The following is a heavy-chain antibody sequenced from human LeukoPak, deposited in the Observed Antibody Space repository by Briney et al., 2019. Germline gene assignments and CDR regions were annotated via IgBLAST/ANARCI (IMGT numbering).Heavy chain of an antibody. CDR2: MSPNSGDT. CDR1: GYTFTSHD. J-gene: IGHJ4*02. D-gene: IGHD7-27*01. Sequence: ASVTVSCTGSGYTFTSHDLNWVRQATGQRPEWMGWMSPNSGDTGYAQKFQDRVTMTRNTSISTAYMELSSLRSDDTAVYYCARGPPNWGYDYWGPGTLVTVSS. CDR3: ARGPPNWGYDY. V-gene: IGHV1-8*01.